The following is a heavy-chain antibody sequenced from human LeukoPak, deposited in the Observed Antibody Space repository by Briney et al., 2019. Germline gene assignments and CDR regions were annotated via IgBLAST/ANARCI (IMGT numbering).Heavy chain of an antibody. D-gene: IGHD6-13*01. CDR1: GGSISSSSYY. CDR2: IYHSGST. J-gene: IGHJ5*02. Sequence: SSETLSLTCTVSGGSISSSSYYWGWIRQPPGKGLEWIGSIYHSGSTYYNPSLKSRVTISVDTSKNQFSLKLSSVTAADTAVYYCAREYSSSSLGWFDPWGQGTLVTVSS. V-gene: IGHV4-39*07. CDR3: AREYSSSSLGWFDP.